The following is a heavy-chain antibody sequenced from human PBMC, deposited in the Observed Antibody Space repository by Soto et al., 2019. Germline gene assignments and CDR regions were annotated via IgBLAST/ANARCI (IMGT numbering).Heavy chain of an antibody. J-gene: IGHJ4*02. CDR1: GFTFRNAW. Sequence: GGSLRLSCGASGFTFRNAWMSWVRQAPGKGPEWLGRIKSKIDGGTTDYAASVKGRFTISRDDSKDTLYLQMTSLKIEDTAVYYCATGWIQLWSPVHYWGQGTLVTVSS. CDR2: IKSKIDGGTT. D-gene: IGHD5-18*01. CDR3: ATGWIQLWSPVHY. V-gene: IGHV3-15*01.